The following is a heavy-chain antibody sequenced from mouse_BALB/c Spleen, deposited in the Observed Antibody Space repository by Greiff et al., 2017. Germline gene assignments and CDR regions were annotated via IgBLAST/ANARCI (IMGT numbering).Heavy chain of an antibody. CDR3: AGGIYDGYYVGAMDY. V-gene: IGHV3-2*02. CDR2: ISYSGST. Sequence: DVQLQESGPGLVKPSQSLSLTCTVTGYSITSDYAWNWIRQFPGNKLEWMGYISYSGSTSYNPSLKSRISITRDTSKNQFFLQLNSVTTEDTATYYCAGGIYDGYYVGAMDYWGQGTSVTVSS. J-gene: IGHJ4*01. D-gene: IGHD2-3*01. CDR1: GYSITSDYA.